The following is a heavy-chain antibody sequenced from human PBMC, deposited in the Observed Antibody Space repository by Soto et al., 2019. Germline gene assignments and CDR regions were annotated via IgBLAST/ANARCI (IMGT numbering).Heavy chain of an antibody. J-gene: IGHJ3*02. V-gene: IGHV5-51*01. Sequence: AESLSIYCKVSGYNFSSQWIGWVLQKPGKGLEWMGIVYPGDAETRYSPSFQGQVTMSADKSIDTAYLQWSSLKASDTAIYYCEKPEALEIWGQGTMVTVSS. CDR3: EKPEALEI. CDR1: GYNFSSQW. CDR2: VYPGDAET.